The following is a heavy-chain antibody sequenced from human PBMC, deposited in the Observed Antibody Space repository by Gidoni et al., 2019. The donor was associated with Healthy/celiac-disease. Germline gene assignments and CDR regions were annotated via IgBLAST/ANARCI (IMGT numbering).Heavy chain of an antibody. D-gene: IGHD3-22*01. CDR2: IYHSGST. J-gene: IGHJ4*02. V-gene: IGHV4-38-2*01. Sequence: QVQLQESGPGLVKPSETLSLTCAVSGYSIRRGYYWGWIRQPPGKGLEWIGSIYHSGSTYDNPSRKSRVTISVDTSKNQFSLKLSSVTAADTAVYYCARGRSSGYSQYYFDYWGQGTLVTVSS. CDR3: ARGRSSGYSQYYFDY. CDR1: GYSIRRGYY.